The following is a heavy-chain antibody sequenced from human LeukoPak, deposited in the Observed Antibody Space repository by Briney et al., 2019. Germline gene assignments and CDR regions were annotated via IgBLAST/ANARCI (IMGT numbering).Heavy chain of an antibody. CDR2: LSGSGSST. CDR3: AKRGVVIRVVLVGFHKEAYYFDS. Sequence: PGGSLRLSCAVSGITLSNYGMSWVRQAPGKGLEWVAGLSGSGSSTNYADSVKGRFTISRDNPKNTLYLQMNSLRAEDTAVYFCAKRGVVIRVVLVGFHKEAYYFDSWGQGALVTVSS. CDR1: GITLSNYG. J-gene: IGHJ4*02. D-gene: IGHD3-10*01. V-gene: IGHV3-23*01.